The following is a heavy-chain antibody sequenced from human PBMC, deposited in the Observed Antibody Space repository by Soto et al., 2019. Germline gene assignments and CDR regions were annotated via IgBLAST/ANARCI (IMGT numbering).Heavy chain of an antibody. J-gene: IGHJ5*02. Sequence: QVQLVQSGAEVKKPGSSVKVSCKASGGTFSSYTISWVRQAPGQGLEWMGRIIPILGIANYAQKFQGRVTITADKPTSTAYMELSSLRSEDTAVYYCARDGSGGSCYRPNWFDPWGQGTLVTVSS. CDR1: GGTFSSYT. V-gene: IGHV1-69*08. CDR2: IIPILGIA. D-gene: IGHD2-15*01. CDR3: ARDGSGGSCYRPNWFDP.